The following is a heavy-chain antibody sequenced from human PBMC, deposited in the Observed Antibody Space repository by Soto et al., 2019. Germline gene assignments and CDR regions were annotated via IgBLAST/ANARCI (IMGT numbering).Heavy chain of an antibody. CDR3: ARQSIAARDYYYYMDV. D-gene: IGHD6-6*01. CDR2: IYPGDSDT. Sequence: GESLKISCKGSGYSFTSYWIGWVRQMPGKGLEWMGIIYPGDSDTRYSPSFQGQVTISADKSISTAYLQWSSLKASDTAMYYCARQSIAARDYYYYMDVWGKGTTVTVSS. V-gene: IGHV5-51*01. CDR1: GYSFTSYW. J-gene: IGHJ6*03.